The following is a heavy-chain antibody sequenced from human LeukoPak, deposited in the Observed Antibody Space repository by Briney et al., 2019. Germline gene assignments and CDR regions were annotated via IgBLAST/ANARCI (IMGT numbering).Heavy chain of an antibody. D-gene: IGHD5-12*01. J-gene: IGHJ4*02. Sequence: GGSLRLSCAASGFTFSIYSMNWVRQAPGKGLEWVSYISTSSSTIYYADSVKGRFTIPRDNAKNSLYLQMNSLRAEDTAVYYCARTDRQYSGGTEDYWGQGTLVTVSS. CDR3: ARTDRQYSGGTEDY. CDR2: ISTSSSTI. CDR1: GFTFSIYS. V-gene: IGHV3-48*04.